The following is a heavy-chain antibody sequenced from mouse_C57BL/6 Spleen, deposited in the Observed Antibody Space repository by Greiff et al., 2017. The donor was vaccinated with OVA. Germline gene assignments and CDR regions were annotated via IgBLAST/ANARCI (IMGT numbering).Heavy chain of an antibody. D-gene: IGHD3-1*01. CDR3: TTAPRAGDY. Sequence: VQLKQSGAELVRPGASVKLSCTASGFNIKDDYMHWVKQRPEQGLEWIGWIDPENGDTEYASKFQGKATITADTSSNTAYLQLSSLTSEDTAVYYCTTAPRAGDYWGQGTSVTVSS. CDR1: GFNIKDDY. CDR2: IDPENGDT. V-gene: IGHV14-4*01. J-gene: IGHJ4*01.